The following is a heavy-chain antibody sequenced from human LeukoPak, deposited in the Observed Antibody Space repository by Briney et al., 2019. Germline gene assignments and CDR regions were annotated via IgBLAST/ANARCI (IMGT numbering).Heavy chain of an antibody. CDR3: ARVTGGGILTGYEDY. Sequence: PGGSLRLSCAASGFTFDDYGMSWVRQAPGKGLEWVSGINWNGGSTGYADSVKGRFTISRDNAKNSLYLQMNSLRAEDTALYHCARVTGGGILTGYEDYWGQGTLVTVSS. J-gene: IGHJ4*02. V-gene: IGHV3-20*01. CDR1: GFTFDDYG. CDR2: INWNGGST. D-gene: IGHD3-9*01.